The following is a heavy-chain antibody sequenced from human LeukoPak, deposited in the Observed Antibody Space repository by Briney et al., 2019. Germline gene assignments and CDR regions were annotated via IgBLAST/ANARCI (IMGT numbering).Heavy chain of an antibody. CDR3: ARDAWLVGTTNLYYFDY. V-gene: IGHV1-2*02. CDR1: GYTFTGFY. CDR2: INPNSGGT. D-gene: IGHD1-26*01. J-gene: IGHJ4*02. Sequence: ASVKVSCKASGYTFTGFYMHWVRQAPGQGLEWMGWINPNSGGTNYAQKFQGRVTMTRDPSISTAYMELSRLTSDDSAVYYCARDAWLVGTTNLYYFDYWGQGTLVTVSS.